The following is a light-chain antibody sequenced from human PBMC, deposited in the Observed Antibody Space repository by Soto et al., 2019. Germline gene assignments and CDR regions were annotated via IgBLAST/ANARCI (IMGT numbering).Light chain of an antibody. CDR1: SSDVGAFNY. CDR3: SSYAGSNIYV. J-gene: IGLJ7*01. V-gene: IGLV2-8*01. CDR2: EIN. Sequence: QSALTQPPSASGSPGQSVTITCTRTSSDVGAFNYVSWYQHHPGKAPKLMIFEINKRPSGVPDRFSGSKSGNTASLTVSGLQAEDEAEYYCSSYAGSNIYVFGGGTQLTVL.